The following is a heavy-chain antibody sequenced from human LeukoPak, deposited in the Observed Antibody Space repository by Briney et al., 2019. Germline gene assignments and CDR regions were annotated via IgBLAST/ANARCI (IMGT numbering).Heavy chain of an antibody. CDR2: ISTSGGSI. CDR1: GFTFSDYY. J-gene: IGHJ6*02. Sequence: PGGSLRLSCAASGFTFSDYYMTWIRQAPGKGLEWVSYISTSGGSIYYADSVKGRFTISRDNAKNSLYLQMSSLRAEDTAVYYCARVDYDILTGPSYYYGMDVWGQGTTVTVSS. D-gene: IGHD3-9*01. CDR3: ARVDYDILTGPSYYYGMDV. V-gene: IGHV3-11*01.